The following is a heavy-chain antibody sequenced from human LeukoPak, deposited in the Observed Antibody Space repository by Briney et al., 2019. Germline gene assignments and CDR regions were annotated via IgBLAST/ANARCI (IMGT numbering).Heavy chain of an antibody. CDR3: ARGDYDSSGYDWFDP. Sequence: GGSLRLSCAASGLSFSSYAMSWVRQAPAKGLEWVSAISGSGGSTYYADSVKGRFTISRDNSKNTLYLQMNSLRAEDTAVYYCARGDYDSSGYDWFDPWGQGTLVTVSS. D-gene: IGHD3-22*01. V-gene: IGHV3-23*01. J-gene: IGHJ5*02. CDR2: ISGSGGST. CDR1: GLSFSSYA.